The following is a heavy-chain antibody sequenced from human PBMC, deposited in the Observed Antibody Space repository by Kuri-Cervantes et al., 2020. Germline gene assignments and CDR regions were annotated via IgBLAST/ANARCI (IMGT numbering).Heavy chain of an antibody. CDR2: IWYDGSNK. CDR3: ARVYCSGGSCYGPFDY. V-gene: IGHV3-33*01. J-gene: IGHJ4*02. D-gene: IGHD2-15*01. CDR1: GFTFSSYG. Sequence: GESLKISCAASGFTFSSYGVHWVRQAPGKGLEWVAVIWYDGSNKYYADSVKGRFTISRDNSKNTLYLQMNSLRAEDTAVYYCARVYCSGGSCYGPFDYWGQGTQVTVSS.